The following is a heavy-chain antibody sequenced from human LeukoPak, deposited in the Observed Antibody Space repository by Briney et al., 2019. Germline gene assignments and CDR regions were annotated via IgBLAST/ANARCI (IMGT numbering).Heavy chain of an antibody. V-gene: IGHV3-11*01. J-gene: IGHJ5*02. CDR2: ISSSGNTI. CDR3: ARGGYCNSTTCYFNDWFDP. Sequence: PGGSLRLSCAASGFTFSDYYMSWIGQAPGKGLEWVSYISSSGNTIYYANSVKGRFTISRDNTKNSLYLQMNSLRAEDTAVYYCARGGYCNSTTCYFNDWFDPWGQGTLVTVSS. CDR1: GFTFSDYY. D-gene: IGHD2-2*01.